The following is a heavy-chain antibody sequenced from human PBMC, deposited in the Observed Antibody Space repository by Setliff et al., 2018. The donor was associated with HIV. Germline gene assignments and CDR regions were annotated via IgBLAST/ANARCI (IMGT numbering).Heavy chain of an antibody. V-gene: IGHV4-39*07. CDR2: MYYSGST. Sequence: KASETLSLTCTVSGGSISSSSYYWGWIRQPPGKGLEWIGSMYYSGSTYYNPSLKSRVTISVDTSKNQFSLKLSAVTAADTAVYYCATLNSTWYEPFDYWGQGTPVTVSS. CDR3: ATLNSTWYEPFDY. CDR1: GGSISSSSYY. J-gene: IGHJ4*02. D-gene: IGHD6-13*01.